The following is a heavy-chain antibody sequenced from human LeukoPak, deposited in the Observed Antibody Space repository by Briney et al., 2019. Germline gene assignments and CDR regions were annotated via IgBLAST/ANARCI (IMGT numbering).Heavy chain of an antibody. Sequence: GGPLRLSCAASGFTFSSYEMNWVRQAPGEGLEWVSYISTSGRTIYDADSVKGRFTISRDNAKNSLYLQMNSLRAEDTAVYYCARRNWYFDLWGRGTLVTVSS. CDR1: GFTFSSYE. J-gene: IGHJ2*01. CDR2: ISTSGRTI. CDR3: ARRNWYFDL. V-gene: IGHV3-48*03.